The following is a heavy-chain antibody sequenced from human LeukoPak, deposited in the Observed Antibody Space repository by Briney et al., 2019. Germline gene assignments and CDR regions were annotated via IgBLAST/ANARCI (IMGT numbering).Heavy chain of an antibody. Sequence: SVKVSCKASGGTFSSYAISWVRQAPGQGLEWMGGIIPIFGTANYAQKFQGRVTITTDESTSTAYMELSSLRSEDTAVYYCADVGYSGSSGAFDIWGQGTMVTVSS. CDR3: ADVGYSGSSGAFDI. CDR1: GGTFSSYA. J-gene: IGHJ3*02. V-gene: IGHV1-69*05. CDR2: IIPIFGTA. D-gene: IGHD1-26*01.